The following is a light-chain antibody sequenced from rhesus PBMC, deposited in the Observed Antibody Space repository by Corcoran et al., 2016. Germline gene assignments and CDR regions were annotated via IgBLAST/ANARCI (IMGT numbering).Light chain of an antibody. CDR2: EVT. Sequence: QAAPTQSPSLSGSPGQSVTISCTGTSSDIGAYNRVSWYQQHPGKAPKLMIYEVTKRPSGGSDRFSGSKSGNTASLTISGLQAEDEADYYCISYATSYTYIFGTGTRLTVL. V-gene: IGLV2-13*03. CDR3: ISYATSYTYI. J-gene: IGLJ1*01. CDR1: SSDIGAYNR.